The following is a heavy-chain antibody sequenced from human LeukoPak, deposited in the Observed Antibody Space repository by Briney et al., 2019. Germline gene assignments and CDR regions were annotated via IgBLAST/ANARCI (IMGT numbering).Heavy chain of an antibody. V-gene: IGHV3-30*18. D-gene: IGHD1-1*01. CDR3: AKDGGSTGTTRGPVDY. Sequence: GGSLRLSCAASGFTFSTSGMHWVRQAPGKGLEWVAVISYDGNNKYFADSVKGRFTISRENSKNTLYLQMNSLRAEDTAVYYCAKDGGSTGTTRGPVDYWGQGTLVTVSS. CDR2: ISYDGNNK. CDR1: GFTFSTSG. J-gene: IGHJ4*02.